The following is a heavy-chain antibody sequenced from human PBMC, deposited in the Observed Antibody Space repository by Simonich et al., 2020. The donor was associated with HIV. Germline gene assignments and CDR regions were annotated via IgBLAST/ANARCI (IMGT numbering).Heavy chain of an antibody. V-gene: IGHV1-69-2*01. Sequence: EVQLLQSGAEVKKPGATVKMSCKVSGYTFTDYYIHWVQQAPGKGLEWMGLLDPGDGKTIYTEKFQDRVTITADTSTDTAYMELSGLRSEDTAVYYCATPSLAATAFDYWGQGTLVTVSS. CDR3: ATPSLAATAFDY. D-gene: IGHD2-15*01. J-gene: IGHJ4*02. CDR1: GYTFTDYY. CDR2: LDPGDGKT.